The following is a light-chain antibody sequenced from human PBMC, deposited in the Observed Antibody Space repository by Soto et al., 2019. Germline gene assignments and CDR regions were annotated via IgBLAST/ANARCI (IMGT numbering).Light chain of an antibody. Sequence: EIVMTQSPATLSVSPGERVTLSCRASQSVNSNLAWYQQKPGQTPRLLISGASTRATGIPARFSGSGSGTDFTLTISSLQSEDFAVYYCQQYNNWLGTFGQGTKVGIK. J-gene: IGKJ1*01. V-gene: IGKV3-15*01. CDR2: GAS. CDR1: QSVNSN. CDR3: QQYNNWLGT.